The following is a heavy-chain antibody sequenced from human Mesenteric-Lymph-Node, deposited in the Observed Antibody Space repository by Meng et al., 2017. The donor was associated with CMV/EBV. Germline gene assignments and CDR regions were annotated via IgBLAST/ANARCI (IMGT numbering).Heavy chain of an antibody. CDR2: INPSGGST. D-gene: IGHD5-24*01. V-gene: IGHV1-46*01. J-gene: IGHJ4*02. Sequence: SCKASGYTFTSYYMHWVRQAPGQGLEWMGIINPSGGSTSYAQKFQGRVTMTRDTSTSTVYMELSSLRSEDTAVYYCALRRWLQRGFDYWGQGTLVTVSS. CDR1: GYTFTSYY. CDR3: ALRRWLQRGFDY.